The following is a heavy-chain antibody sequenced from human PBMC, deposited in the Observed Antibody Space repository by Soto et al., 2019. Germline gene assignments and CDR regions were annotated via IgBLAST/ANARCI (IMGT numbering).Heavy chain of an antibody. CDR1: GYSFTTYW. D-gene: IGHD3-16*01. Sequence: GESLKISCKGSGYSFTTYWIGWVRQMPGKGLEWMGIIYPGDSDTRHNPSFQGQVTISADKSINTAYLQWSSLQASDSAVYYCARLGPSGLTHQYWFDPWGQGTLVTVSS. CDR3: ARLGPSGLTHQYWFDP. J-gene: IGHJ5*02. V-gene: IGHV5-51*01. CDR2: IYPGDSDT.